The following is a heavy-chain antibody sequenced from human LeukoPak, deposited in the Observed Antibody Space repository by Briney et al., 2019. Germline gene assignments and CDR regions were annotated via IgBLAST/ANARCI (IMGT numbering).Heavy chain of an antibody. V-gene: IGHV3-23*01. CDR1: GFTFSSYG. CDR3: AKAVHLDWLLSSYFDY. CDR2: ISGSGGST. J-gene: IGHJ4*02. Sequence: GRSLRLSCAASGFTFSSYGMHWVRQAPGKGLEWVSAISGSGGSTYYADSVKGRFTISRDNSKNTLYLQMNSLRAEDTAVYYCAKAVHLDWLLSSYFDYWGQGTLVTVSS. D-gene: IGHD3-9*01.